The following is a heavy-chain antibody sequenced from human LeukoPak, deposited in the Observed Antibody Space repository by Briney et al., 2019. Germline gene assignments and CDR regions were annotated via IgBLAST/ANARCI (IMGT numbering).Heavy chain of an antibody. CDR3: AGRSGSCYNAPFDY. Sequence: VASVKVSCKASGGTFSSYAISWVRQAPGQGLEWMGGIIPIFGTANYAQKFQGRVTITADESTSTAYMELSSLRSEDTAVYYCAGRSGSCYNAPFDYWGQGTLVTVSS. V-gene: IGHV1-69*01. D-gene: IGHD3-10*01. J-gene: IGHJ4*02. CDR2: IIPIFGTA. CDR1: GGTFSSYA.